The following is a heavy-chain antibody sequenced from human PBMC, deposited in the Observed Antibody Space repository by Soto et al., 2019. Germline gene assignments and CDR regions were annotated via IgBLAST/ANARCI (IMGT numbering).Heavy chain of an antibody. V-gene: IGHV4-59*01. J-gene: IGHJ4*02. CDR3: ARVDDTGFFWDY. Sequence: QVQLQESGPGLVKPSETLSLTCTVSGGSISSYYWSWIRQPPGKGLEWIGYIYYSGSTNYNPSLKSRVTISVDTSKNQFSLKLSSVTAADTAVYYCARVDDTGFFWDYWGQGTLVTVSS. CDR1: GGSISSYY. D-gene: IGHD3-3*01. CDR2: IYYSGST.